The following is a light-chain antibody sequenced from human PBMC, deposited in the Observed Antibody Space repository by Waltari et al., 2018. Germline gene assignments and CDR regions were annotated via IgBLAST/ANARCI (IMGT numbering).Light chain of an antibody. CDR2: EAS. Sequence: DIVLTQSPGTLSVSPGARATLSCRASQSARRTLAWYQQKPGQAPRLLIYEASTRATGVPDRFSGSGFGTDFSLTISRLEPEDFAVYYCQKYGTLPATFGQGTKVEIK. V-gene: IGKV3-20*01. CDR3: QKYGTLPAT. J-gene: IGKJ1*01. CDR1: QSARRT.